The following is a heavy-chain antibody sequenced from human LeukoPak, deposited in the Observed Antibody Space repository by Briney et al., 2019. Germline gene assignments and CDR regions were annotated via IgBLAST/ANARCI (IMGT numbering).Heavy chain of an antibody. CDR3: ATRAAG. Sequence: GGSLRLSCAASGFTLSNYWISWVRQAPGKGLEWVANIKLDGSVKYYVNSVKGRFTISRDNAKNSLNLQMNSLRAEDTAVYYCATRAAGWGQGTQVTVSS. V-gene: IGHV3-7*01. D-gene: IGHD3-10*01. CDR2: IKLDGSVK. CDR1: GFTLSNYW. J-gene: IGHJ4*02.